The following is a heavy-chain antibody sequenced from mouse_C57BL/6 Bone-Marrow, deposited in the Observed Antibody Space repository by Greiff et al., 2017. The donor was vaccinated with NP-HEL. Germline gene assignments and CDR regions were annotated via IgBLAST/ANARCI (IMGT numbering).Heavy chain of an antibody. CDR2: INYDGSST. CDR1: GFTFSDYY. CDR3: AREGGLRRRTCAMDY. Sequence: DVKLVESEGGLVQPGSSMKLSCTASGFTFSDYYMAWVRQVPEKGLEWVANINYDGSSTYYLDSLKGRFIISRDNAKNILYLQMSSLKSEDTATYYCAREGGLRRRTCAMDYGGQGTSVTVSA. V-gene: IGHV5-16*01. J-gene: IGHJ4*01. D-gene: IGHD2-4*01.